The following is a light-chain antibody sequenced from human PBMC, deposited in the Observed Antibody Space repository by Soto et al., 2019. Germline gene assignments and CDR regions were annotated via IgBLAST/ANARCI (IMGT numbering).Light chain of an antibody. V-gene: IGLV2-8*01. J-gene: IGLJ2*01. Sequence: QSVLTQPPSASGSPGQSVTISCTGTYSDVGGSNYVSWYQQHPGKAPKLVIYEVIQRPSGVPDRFSGSRSGNTASLTVSRLQAEDEADYYCSSNVVGTNLKIFGGETKVTVL. CDR2: EVI. CDR3: SSNVVGTNLKI. CDR1: YSDVGGSNY.